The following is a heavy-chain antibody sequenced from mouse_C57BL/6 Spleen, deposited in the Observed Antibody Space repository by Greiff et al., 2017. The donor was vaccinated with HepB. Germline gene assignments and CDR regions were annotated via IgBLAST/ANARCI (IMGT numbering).Heavy chain of an antibody. CDR3: ASPRRGSSPYAMDY. J-gene: IGHJ4*01. CDR1: GYTFTSYW. D-gene: IGHD1-1*01. V-gene: IGHV1-52*01. CDR2: IDPSDSET. Sequence: QVQLQQSGAELVRPGSSVKLSCKASGYTFTSYWMHWVKQRPIQGLEWIGNIDPSDSETHYNQKFKDKATLTVDKSSSTAYMQLSSLTSEDSAVYYCASPRRGSSPYAMDYWGQGTSVTVSS.